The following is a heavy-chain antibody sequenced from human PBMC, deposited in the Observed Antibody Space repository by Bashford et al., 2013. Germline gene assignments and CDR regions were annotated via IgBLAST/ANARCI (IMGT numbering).Heavy chain of an antibody. V-gene: IGHV3-23*01. Sequence: VRQAPGKGLEWVSGISGSGGSTYYADSVKGRFTISRDKSKNTLYLLMNSLRVEDTAEYYCAKETFSSSGLKYYYGMDVWGPRDHGHRLL. J-gene: IGHJ6*01. D-gene: IGHD6-19*01. CDR2: ISGSGGST. CDR3: AKETFSSSGLKYYYGMDV.